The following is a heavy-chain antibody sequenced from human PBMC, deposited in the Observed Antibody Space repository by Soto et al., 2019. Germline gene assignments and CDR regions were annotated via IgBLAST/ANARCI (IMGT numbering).Heavy chain of an antibody. CDR3: ANDGSGYRFAY. V-gene: IGHV3-53*01. D-gene: IGHD3-22*01. Sequence: GGSLRLSCAASGFTVSSNFMSWVRQAPGKGLEWVSVTYSGGRTYYADSVKGRFTISRDNSKNTLYLQMNSLRAEDTAVYYCANDGSGYRFAYCGQGSLVTVSA. J-gene: IGHJ4*02. CDR1: GFTVSSNF. CDR2: TYSGGRT.